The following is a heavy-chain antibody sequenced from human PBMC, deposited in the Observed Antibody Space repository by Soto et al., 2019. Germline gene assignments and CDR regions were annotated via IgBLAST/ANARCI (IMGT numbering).Heavy chain of an antibody. J-gene: IGHJ6*02. Sequence: GASVKVSCKASGGTFSSYAISWVRQAPGQGLEWMGGIIPIFGTANYAQKFQGRVTITADESTSTAYMELSSLRSEDTAVYYCASVSFSNTSLVVVPAAMVYYFGMDVWGQGITVTVSS. CDR1: GGTFSSYA. CDR3: ASVSFSNTSLVVVPAAMVYYFGMDV. D-gene: IGHD2-2*01. CDR2: IIPIFGTA. V-gene: IGHV1-69*13.